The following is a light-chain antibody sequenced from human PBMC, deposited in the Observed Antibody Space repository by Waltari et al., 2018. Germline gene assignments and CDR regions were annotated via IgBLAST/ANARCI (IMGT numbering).Light chain of an antibody. CDR2: HAS. Sequence: EIVLTQSPSTLSLSPGERATLSCRASQSVGRFLAWYQQKPGQAPRLLISHASSRATGIPDRFSGSGSGTDFSLTISGLEPEDFAVYYCQKYVNLPATFGQGTKVEIK. CDR1: QSVGRF. V-gene: IGKV3-20*01. J-gene: IGKJ1*01. CDR3: QKYVNLPAT.